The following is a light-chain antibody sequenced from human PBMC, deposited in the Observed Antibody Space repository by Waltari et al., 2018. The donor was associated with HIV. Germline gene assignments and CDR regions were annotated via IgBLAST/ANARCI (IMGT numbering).Light chain of an antibody. CDR2: SNY. CDR1: SSNLGSNI. J-gene: IGLJ2*01. CDR3: AAWDDSLNGPV. V-gene: IGLV1-44*01. Sequence: QSVLTQPPSASGTPGQRVTISCSGSSSNLGSNIVNWFQQLPGTAPKLLIYSNYQRPSGVPDRFSGSKSGTSASLAISGLQSEDEADYYCAAWDDSLNGPVFGGGTKLTVL.